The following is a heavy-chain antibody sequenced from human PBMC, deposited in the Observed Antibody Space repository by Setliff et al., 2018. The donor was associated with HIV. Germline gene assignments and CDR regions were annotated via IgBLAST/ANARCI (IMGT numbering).Heavy chain of an antibody. J-gene: IGHJ3*02. V-gene: IGHV1-69*05. CDR3: AITSRGYSLQRGGAFDI. CDR2: LIAMYGTA. Sequence: SVKVSCKASGYTFTSYGISWVRQAPGQGLEWMGGLIAMYGTANYAQKFQGRVTITTDESTSTAYMDLSSLRSEDTAVYYCAITSRGYSLQRGGAFDIWGQGTLVTVSS. CDR1: GYTFTSYG. D-gene: IGHD3-22*01.